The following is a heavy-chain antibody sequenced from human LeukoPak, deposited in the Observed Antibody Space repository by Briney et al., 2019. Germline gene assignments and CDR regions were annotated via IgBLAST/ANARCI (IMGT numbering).Heavy chain of an antibody. CDR3: ARLVGVTEGWGYYDF. Sequence: GGSQTLSCAACGFTFSTYGMHRARQAPGKGLEWVAVIWYDGSKQYYADSVKGRFTISRDNSRNTLYLQMNSLRAEDTAVYFCARLVGVTEGWGYYDFWGRGTLVTVSS. CDR2: IWYDGSKQ. J-gene: IGHJ4*02. D-gene: IGHD2-21*02. V-gene: IGHV3-33*01. CDR1: GFTFSTYG.